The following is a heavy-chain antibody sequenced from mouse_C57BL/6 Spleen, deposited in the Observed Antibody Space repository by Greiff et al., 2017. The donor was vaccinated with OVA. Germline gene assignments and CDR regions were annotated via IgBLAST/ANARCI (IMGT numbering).Heavy chain of an antibody. J-gene: IGHJ1*03. Sequence: EVKVEESGGGLVQPGGSMKLSCVASGFTFSNYWMNWVRQSPEKGLEWVAQIRLKSDNYATHYAESVKGRFTISRDDSKSSVYLQMNNLRAEDTGIYYCTEGGSPYRYFDVWGTGTTVTVSS. CDR1: GFTFSNYW. D-gene: IGHD1-1*02. CDR2: IRLKSDNYAT. CDR3: TEGGSPYRYFDV. V-gene: IGHV6-3*01.